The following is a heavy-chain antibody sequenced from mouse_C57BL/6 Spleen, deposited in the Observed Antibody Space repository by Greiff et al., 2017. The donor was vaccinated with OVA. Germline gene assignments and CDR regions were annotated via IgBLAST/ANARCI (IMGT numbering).Heavy chain of an antibody. CDR1: GYTFTDYY. CDR3: GRKEVLRHFYAMDY. Sequence: EVQLQQSGPELVKPGASVKISCKASGYTFTDYYMNWVKQSHGKSLEWIGDINPNNGGTSYNQKFKGKATLTVDKSSSTAYMGLRSLTSEDSAVYYGGRKEVLRHFYAMDYWGQGTSVTVSS. V-gene: IGHV1-26*01. J-gene: IGHJ4*01. D-gene: IGHD1-2*01. CDR2: INPNNGGT.